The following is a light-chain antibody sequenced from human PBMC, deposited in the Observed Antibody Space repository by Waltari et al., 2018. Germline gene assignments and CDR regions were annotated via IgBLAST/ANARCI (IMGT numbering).Light chain of an antibody. J-gene: IGKJ5*01. CDR2: GAS. V-gene: IGKV3-20*01. CDR3: EQYGGSPIT. CDR1: QSVSSRW. Sequence: EIVLTQSPGTLSLSPGERATLSCRDSQSVSSRWLAWYQRKPGQATRLLIYGASNRATGIPDRFSGSGSGTDFTLTISRLEPEDFAVYYCEQYGGSPITFGQGTRLEIK.